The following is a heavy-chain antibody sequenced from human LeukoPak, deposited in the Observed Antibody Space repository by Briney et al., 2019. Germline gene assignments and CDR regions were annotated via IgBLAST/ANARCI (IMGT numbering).Heavy chain of an antibody. V-gene: IGHV4-59*01. CDR3: ARVGRGDDTWGSYYCAH. CDR1: GDSFSSYH. Sequence: SETLSLTCTVSGDSFSSYHWSWLRQPPGEGLEWIGYISSSGSTSYNPSLKSRVTISVDTSKNQFSLKLSSVTAADTAVYYCARVGRGDDTWGSYYCAHGGRGTVVSVSS. CDR2: ISSSGST. D-gene: IGHD3-16*01. J-gene: IGHJ4*02.